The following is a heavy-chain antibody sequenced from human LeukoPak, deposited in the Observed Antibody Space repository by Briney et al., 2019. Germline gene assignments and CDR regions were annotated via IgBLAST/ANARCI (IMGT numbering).Heavy chain of an antibody. J-gene: IGHJ6*01. CDR2: ISGSGDNT. Sequence: HPGGSLRLSCAASGFTFSGFAMSWVRRTPGKGLEWVSGISGSGDNTLYAASVKGRSTISRDNSKNTLYLEMNSLRAEDTAIYYCAKMKGHPLQKYYMDVWGQGTTVTVSS. CDR3: AKMKGHPLQKYYMDV. D-gene: IGHD2/OR15-2a*01. CDR1: GFTFSGFA. V-gene: IGHV3-23*01.